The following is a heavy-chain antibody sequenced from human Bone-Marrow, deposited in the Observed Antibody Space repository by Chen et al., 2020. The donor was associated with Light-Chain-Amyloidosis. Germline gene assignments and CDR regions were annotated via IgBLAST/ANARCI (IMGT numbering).Heavy chain of an antibody. J-gene: IGHJ4*02. Sequence: EVQLEQSGPEVKKPGESLKISCKGSGYTFPNYWIGWVRQMPGTGLEWMGVIYPDDSDARCSPSFDDHVTISADKSITTAYLQWRSLKASDTAMYYCARRIDGYNFHYWGQWTLVTIPS. V-gene: IGHV5-51*01. CDR2: IYPDDSDA. D-gene: IGHD5-12*01. CDR3: ARRIDGYNFHY. CDR1: GYTFPNYW.